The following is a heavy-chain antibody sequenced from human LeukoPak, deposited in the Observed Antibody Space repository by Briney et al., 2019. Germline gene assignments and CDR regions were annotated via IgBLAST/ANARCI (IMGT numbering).Heavy chain of an antibody. CDR1: GGSISSYY. CDR3: ARAGYSSGWYRPPFDY. D-gene: IGHD6-19*01. V-gene: IGHV4-59*12. Sequence: PSETLSLTCTVSGGSISSYYWSWIRQPPRKGLEWIGYIYYSGSTNYNPSLKSRVTISVDTSKNQFSLKLSSVTAADTAVYYCARAGYSSGWYRPPFDYWGQGTLVTVSS. CDR2: IYYSGST. J-gene: IGHJ4*02.